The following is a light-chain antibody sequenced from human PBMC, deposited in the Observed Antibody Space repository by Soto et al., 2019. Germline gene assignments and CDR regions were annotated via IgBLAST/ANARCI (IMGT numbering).Light chain of an antibody. CDR3: QNNKNWPPIT. V-gene: IGKV3-15*01. J-gene: IGKJ5*01. CDR1: QSVSSN. Sequence: EIVMTQSPATLSVSPGERATLSCRASQSVSSNLAWYQQKPGQAPRLLIYGASTRATGIPARFSGSGSGTGFTLTTGGLQSKVLEVFNCQNNKNWPPITFGQGKRWGIK. CDR2: GAS.